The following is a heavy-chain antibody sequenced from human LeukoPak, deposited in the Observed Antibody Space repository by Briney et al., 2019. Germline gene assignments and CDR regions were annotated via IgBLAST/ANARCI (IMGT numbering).Heavy chain of an antibody. CDR3: ARGPGSRGIFDY. CDR1: GFTFSDYH. CDR2: ISSSGGAI. Sequence: PGGSLRLSCAASGFTFSDYHMSWIRQAPGKGLEWVSYISSSGGAIYYADSVKGRFTISRDNSKITLYLQMNSLRAEDTAVYYCARGPGSRGIFDYWGQGTLVTVSS. D-gene: IGHD3-10*01. V-gene: IGHV3-11*01. J-gene: IGHJ4*02.